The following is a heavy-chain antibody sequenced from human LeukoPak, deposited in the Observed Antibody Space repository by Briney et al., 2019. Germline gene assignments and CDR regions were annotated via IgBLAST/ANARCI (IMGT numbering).Heavy chain of an antibody. V-gene: IGHV1-69*13. CDR1: GGTLSSYA. Sequence: ASVKVSCKASGGTLSSYAISWVRQAPGQGLEWMGGIIPIFGTANYAQKFQGRVTITADESTSTAYMELSSLRSEDTAVYYCAKGGYSYGPYNWFDPWGQGTLVTVSS. D-gene: IGHD5-18*01. CDR3: AKGGYSYGPYNWFDP. CDR2: IIPIFGTA. J-gene: IGHJ5*02.